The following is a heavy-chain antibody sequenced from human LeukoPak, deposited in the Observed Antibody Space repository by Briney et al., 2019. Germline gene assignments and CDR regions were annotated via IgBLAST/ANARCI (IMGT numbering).Heavy chain of an antibody. CDR1: GFTFSSYE. CDR2: ISSSGSTI. D-gene: IGHD3-10*02. CDR3: AELGITMIGGV. Sequence: GGSLRLSCAASGFTFSSYEMNWVRQGPGKGLEWVSYISSSGSTIYYADSLKGRFTISRDNAKNSLYLQMNSLRAEDTAVYYCAELGITMIGGVWGKGTTVTISS. V-gene: IGHV3-48*03. J-gene: IGHJ6*04.